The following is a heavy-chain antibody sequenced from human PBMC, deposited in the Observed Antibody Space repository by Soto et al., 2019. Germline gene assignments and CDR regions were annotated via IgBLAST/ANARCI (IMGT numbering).Heavy chain of an antibody. CDR1: GFTFSSYN. Sequence: EVQLVESGGGLVQPGGSLRLSCAASGFTFSSYNMNWVRQAPGKGLEWVSYIISSSTTIYYVDSVKGRFTISRDDGTNSLDLQMNSLRAEYTAVYYCAISLYCSKDYWGQGTLVTVSS. CDR3: AISLYCSKDY. CDR2: IISSSTTI. V-gene: IGHV3-48*01. D-gene: IGHD2-2*01. J-gene: IGHJ4*02.